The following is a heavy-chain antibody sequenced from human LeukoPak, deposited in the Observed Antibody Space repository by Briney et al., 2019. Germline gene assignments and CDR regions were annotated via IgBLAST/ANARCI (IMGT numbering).Heavy chain of an antibody. CDR1: GFTFSSYG. CDR3: AKWGPYSSGWYFSYFDY. Sequence: PGGFLRLSCAASGFTFSSYGMHWVRQAPGKGLEWVAVISYDGSNKYYADSVKGRFTISRDNSKNTLYLQMNSLRAEDTAVYYCAKWGPYSSGWYFSYFDYWGQGTLVTVSS. D-gene: IGHD6-19*01. J-gene: IGHJ4*02. CDR2: ISYDGSNK. V-gene: IGHV3-30*18.